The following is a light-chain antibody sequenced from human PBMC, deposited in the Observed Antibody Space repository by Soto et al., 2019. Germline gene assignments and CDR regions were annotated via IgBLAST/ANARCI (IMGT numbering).Light chain of an antibody. CDR1: SSDVGGYNY. J-gene: IGLJ2*01. V-gene: IGLV2-14*01. CDR3: SSYTSSSPLV. CDR2: EVS. Sequence: QSALTQPASVSGSPGQSITISCTGTSSDVGGYNYVSWYQQHPGKAPKLMIYEVSNRPSGVSNRFSGSKSGNTASLTISGLQPEDEADYYCSSYTSSSPLVFGGGTQLPVL.